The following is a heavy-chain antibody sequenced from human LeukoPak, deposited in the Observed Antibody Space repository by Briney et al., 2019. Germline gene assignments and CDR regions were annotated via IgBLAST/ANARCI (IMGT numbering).Heavy chain of an antibody. D-gene: IGHD4-17*01. J-gene: IGHJ4*02. Sequence: SVKVSCKASGGTYSSYTISWVRQAPGQALEWMGRIIPILGIANYAQKFQGRVTITADKSTSTAYMELSSLRSEDTAVYYCATQGTVTTADYWGQGTLVTVSS. V-gene: IGHV1-69*02. CDR1: GGTYSSYT. CDR2: IIPILGIA. CDR3: ATQGTVTTADY.